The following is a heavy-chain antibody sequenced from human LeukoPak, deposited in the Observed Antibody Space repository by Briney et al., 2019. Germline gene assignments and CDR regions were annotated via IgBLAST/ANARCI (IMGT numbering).Heavy chain of an antibody. D-gene: IGHD6-19*01. Sequence: SQTLSLTCAISGDSVSSNSAAWNWIRQSPSRGLEWLGRTFYRSKWYNDYIVSVEGRINTNPDTSKNQFSLQLKSVTPEDTAMYYCAREEESSGWSFDYWGQGILVTVSS. CDR3: AREEESSGWSFDY. CDR2: TFYRSKWYN. V-gene: IGHV6-1*01. CDR1: GDSVSSNSAA. J-gene: IGHJ4*02.